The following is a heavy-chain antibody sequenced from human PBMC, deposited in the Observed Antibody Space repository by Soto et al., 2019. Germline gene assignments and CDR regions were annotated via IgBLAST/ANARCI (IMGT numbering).Heavy chain of an antibody. D-gene: IGHD2-21*02. CDR1: GFTFSVYA. CDR3: ASLGVGDWANYYYFYGMDV. J-gene: IGHJ6*02. V-gene: IGHV3-23*01. Sequence: EVQLLESGGGFVQPGGSLRLSCAATGFTFSVYAMTWVRQAPGKGLEWVSAVTANGGSTYSADSVKGRFTISRDNSKNTLFLQMSSLRAADTAVYYCASLGVGDWANYYYFYGMDVWGQGTTVTVSS. CDR2: VTANGGST.